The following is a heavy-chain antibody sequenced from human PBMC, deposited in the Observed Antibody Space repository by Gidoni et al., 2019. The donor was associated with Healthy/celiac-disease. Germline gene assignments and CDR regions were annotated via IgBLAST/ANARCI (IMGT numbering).Heavy chain of an antibody. CDR2: IYPGDSDT. CDR3: ARRDIVVQGTFDY. CDR1: VYSFTSYW. V-gene: IGHV5-51*01. J-gene: IGHJ4*02. D-gene: IGHD2-15*01. Sequence: EVQLVQSGAEVKKPRESLKISCTGSVYSFTSYWIGWVLQMPGKGLEWMGIIYPGDSDTRYSPSFQGQVTISADKSISTAYLQWSSRKASDNAMYYCARRDIVVQGTFDYWGQGTLVTVSS.